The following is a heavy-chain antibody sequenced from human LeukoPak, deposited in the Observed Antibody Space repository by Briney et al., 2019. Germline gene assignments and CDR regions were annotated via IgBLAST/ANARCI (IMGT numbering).Heavy chain of an antibody. CDR1: GFTFSSYG. J-gene: IGHJ5*02. CDR2: ISYDGSNK. D-gene: IGHD3-9*01. V-gene: IGHV3-30*18. CDR3: AKTIFWPAARFDP. Sequence: GRSLRLSCAASGFTFSSYGMHWVRQAPGKGLEGVAVISYDGSNKYYVDSVKGRFTISRDNAKNTLYLQMNSLRVEDTAVYYCAKTIFWPAARFDPWGQGTLVTVSS.